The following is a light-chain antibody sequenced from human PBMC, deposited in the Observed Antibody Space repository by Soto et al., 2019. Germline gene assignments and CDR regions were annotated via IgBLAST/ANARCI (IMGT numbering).Light chain of an antibody. CDR3: TSYTSTSTLVV. CDR2: EVS. CDR1: SSDVGGYTY. Sequence: QSALTQPASVSGSPGQSITISCTGTSSDVGGYTYVSWFQQHPGKAPELMIYEVSNRPSGVSNRFSGSKSGNTASLTISGLQAEDEADYYCTSYTSTSTLVVFGTGTKVTVL. J-gene: IGLJ1*01. V-gene: IGLV2-14*01.